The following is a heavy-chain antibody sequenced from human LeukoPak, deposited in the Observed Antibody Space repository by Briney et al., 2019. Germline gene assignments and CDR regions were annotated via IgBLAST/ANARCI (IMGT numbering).Heavy chain of an antibody. CDR3: ARDFLTVGG. CDR2: ISSCSSYI. CDR1: GFTFSTYS. J-gene: IGHJ4*02. Sequence: PGGSLRLSCAASGFTFSTYSMNWVRRAPGKGQEWVSSISSCSSYIYYADSVKGRFTISRDNAKNSLFLQMNSLKAEDTAVYYCARDFLTVGGWGLGTLVTVSS. D-gene: IGHD4-11*01. V-gene: IGHV3-21*01.